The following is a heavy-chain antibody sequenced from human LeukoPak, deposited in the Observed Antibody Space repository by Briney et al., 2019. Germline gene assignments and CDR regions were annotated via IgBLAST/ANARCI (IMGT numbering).Heavy chain of an antibody. CDR2: IYYSGST. Sequence: SETLSLTCTVSGGSISSSSYYWGWIRQPPGKGLEWIGSIYYSGSTYYNPSLKSRVTITVDTSKNQFSLKLSSVTAADTAVYYCARDRGIAAAGGGDYWGQGTLVTVSS. J-gene: IGHJ4*02. V-gene: IGHV4-39*07. CDR3: ARDRGIAAAGGGDY. D-gene: IGHD6-13*01. CDR1: GGSISSSSYY.